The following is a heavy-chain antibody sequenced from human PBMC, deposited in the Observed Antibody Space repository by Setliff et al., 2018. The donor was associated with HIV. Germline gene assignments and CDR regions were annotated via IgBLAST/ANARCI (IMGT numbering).Heavy chain of an antibody. V-gene: IGHV1-3*01. D-gene: IGHD2-21*02. CDR3: AREPIGGDDAFDI. CDR1: GYTFTNYA. Sequence: GASVKVSCKASGYTFTNYAIHWVRQAPGQRLEWMGWINPGNGNTKYSQKFQGRVTITRDTSATTAYMELSSLRSEDTDIFYCAREPIGGDDAFDIWGQGTMVTVSS. J-gene: IGHJ3*02. CDR2: INPGNGNT.